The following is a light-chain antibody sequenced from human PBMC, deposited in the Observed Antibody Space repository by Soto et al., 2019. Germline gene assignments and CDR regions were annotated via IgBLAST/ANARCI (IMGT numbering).Light chain of an antibody. CDR3: QQYGSSPWT. CDR2: CAS. CDR1: QSVSSSY. J-gene: IGKJ1*01. Sequence: EIVLTQSPGTLSLSPGEGATLSCRASQSVSSSYLAWYQQKPGQAPRLLIYCASSRATGIPDRFSGSGSGADFTLTSSRLEPEDFAVYYCQQYGSSPWTFGQGTKVDIK. V-gene: IGKV3-20*01.